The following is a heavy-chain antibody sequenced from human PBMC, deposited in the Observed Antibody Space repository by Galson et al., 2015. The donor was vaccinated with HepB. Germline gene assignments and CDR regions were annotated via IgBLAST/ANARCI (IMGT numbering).Heavy chain of an antibody. J-gene: IGHJ4*02. CDR2: IIPIFGTA. CDR3: ARENYDSSGYPRPYFDY. V-gene: IGHV1-69*13. D-gene: IGHD3-22*01. Sequence: SVKVSCKASGGTFSSYAISWVRQAPGQGLEWMGGIIPIFGTANYAQKFQGRVTITADESTSTAYMELSSLRSEDTAVYYCARENYDSSGYPRPYFDYWGQGTLVTVSS. CDR1: GGTFSSYA.